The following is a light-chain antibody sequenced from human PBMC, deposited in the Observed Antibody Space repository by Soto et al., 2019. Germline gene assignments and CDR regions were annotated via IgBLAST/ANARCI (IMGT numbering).Light chain of an antibody. V-gene: IGLV2-14*03. J-gene: IGLJ3*02. CDR3: SSYTSSRTWL. Sequence: QSALTQPASVSGSPGQSITISCTGTSSDVGAYNYVSWYQQHPGKAPKLMIYEVSNRPSGVSNRFSGSKSANTASLTTSGLQSGAEADYFCSSYTSSRTWLFGGGTKVTFL. CDR1: SSDVGAYNY. CDR2: EVS.